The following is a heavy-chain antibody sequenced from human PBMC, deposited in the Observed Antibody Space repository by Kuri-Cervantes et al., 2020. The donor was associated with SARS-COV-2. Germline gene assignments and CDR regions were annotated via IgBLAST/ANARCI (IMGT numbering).Heavy chain of an antibody. Sequence: GGSLRLSCAASGFTFSSYNLHWVPQATGKGLEWVAVISYDGSNKYYADSGKGRFTISRDNYKNTLYLQMNSLRAEDTAVYYCARDRVGIYDTWGQGTLVTVSS. CDR1: GFTFSSYN. J-gene: IGHJ5*02. CDR2: ISYDGSNK. CDR3: ARDRVGIYDT. D-gene: IGHD2-15*01. V-gene: IGHV3-30-3*01.